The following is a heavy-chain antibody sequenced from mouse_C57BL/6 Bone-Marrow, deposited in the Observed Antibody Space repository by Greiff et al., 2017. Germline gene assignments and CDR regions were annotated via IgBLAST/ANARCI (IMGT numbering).Heavy chain of an antibody. CDR1: GFNIKDDY. J-gene: IGHJ3*01. V-gene: IGHV14-4*01. CDR2: IDPENGDT. Sequence: EVQRVESGAELVRPGASVKLSCTASGFNIKDDYMHWVKQRPEQGLEWIGWIDPENGDTEYASKFQGKATITADTSSNTAYLQLRSLTSEDTAVYYCTTTYDYDDGFAYWGQGTLVTVSA. D-gene: IGHD2-4*01. CDR3: TTTYDYDDGFAY.